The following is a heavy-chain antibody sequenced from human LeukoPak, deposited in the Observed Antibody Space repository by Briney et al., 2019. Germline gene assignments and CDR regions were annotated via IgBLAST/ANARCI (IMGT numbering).Heavy chain of an antibody. J-gene: IGHJ6*03. D-gene: IGHD2-21*01. Sequence: GGSLRLSCAASGFTFSSYWMSWVRQAPGKGLEWVANIKQDGSEKYYVDSVKGRFTISRDNAKNSLYLQMNSLRAEDTAVYYYARDTLDLSIWRGPNYYYYYMDVWGKGTTVTVSS. CDR3: ARDTLDLSIWRGPNYYYYYMDV. CDR1: GFTFSSYW. CDR2: IKQDGSEK. V-gene: IGHV3-7*01.